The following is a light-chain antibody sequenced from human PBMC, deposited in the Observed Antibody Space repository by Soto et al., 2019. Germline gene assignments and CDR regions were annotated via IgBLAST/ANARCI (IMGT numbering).Light chain of an antibody. CDR3: QQYNSYSSWT. CDR2: DVS. V-gene: IGKV1-5*02. J-gene: IGKJ1*01. CDR1: QNIRSW. Sequence: DIQMTQSPSTLSAAVGDRVTIICRASQNIRSWLAWYQQKPGRAPKLLIYDVSSLQSGVPSRFSGSASGTEFTLTISSLQPDDFATYYCQQYNSYSSWTFGQGTKVDI.